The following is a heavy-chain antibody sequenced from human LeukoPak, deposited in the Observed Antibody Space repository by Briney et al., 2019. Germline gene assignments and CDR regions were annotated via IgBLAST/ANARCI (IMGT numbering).Heavy chain of an antibody. V-gene: IGHV4-59*08. CDR3: ARRGDGHTWVFDY. D-gene: IGHD5-24*01. CDR1: GGSISSYY. Sequence: SETLSLTCTVSGGSISSYYWSWIRQPPGKGLEWIGYIYYSGSTNYNPSLKSRVTISVDTSKNQFSLKLSSVTAADTAVYYCARRGDGHTWVFDYWGQGTLVTVSS. CDR2: IYYSGST. J-gene: IGHJ4*02.